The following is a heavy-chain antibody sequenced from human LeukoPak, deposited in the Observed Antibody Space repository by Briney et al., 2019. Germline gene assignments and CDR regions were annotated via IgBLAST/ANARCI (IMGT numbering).Heavy chain of an antibody. Sequence: GASVKVSCKASGYTFTNYGITWVRQAPGQGLEWMGWINDYNGYTNYAQKIQDRVTVTTDTSTSTAYMELRSLRSDDTAVYYCARGRGSSDWYYCDNWGQGTLVTVSS. J-gene: IGHJ4*02. CDR3: ARGRGSSDWYYCDN. D-gene: IGHD6-19*01. CDR2: INDYNGYT. V-gene: IGHV1-18*04. CDR1: GYTFTNYG.